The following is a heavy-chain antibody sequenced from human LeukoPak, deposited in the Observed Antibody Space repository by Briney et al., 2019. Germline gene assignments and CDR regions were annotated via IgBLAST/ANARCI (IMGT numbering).Heavy chain of an antibody. J-gene: IGHJ4*02. V-gene: IGHV3-23*01. CDR2: SSGNGDNT. CDR3: AKFRGIPTTVTQD. D-gene: IGHD4-17*01. Sequence: GGSLRLSCAASGFTFSNYAMGWVRQAPGKGLEWVSTSSGNGDNTYYADSVKGRFTIPRDNSRNTLYLQMSGLRADDTAVYYCAKFRGIPTTVTQDWGQGTLVTVSS. CDR1: GFTFSNYA.